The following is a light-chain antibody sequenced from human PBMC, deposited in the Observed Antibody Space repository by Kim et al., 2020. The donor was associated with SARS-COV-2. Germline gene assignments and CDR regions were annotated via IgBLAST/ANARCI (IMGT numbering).Light chain of an antibody. J-gene: IGLJ3*02. V-gene: IGLV1-40*01. Sequence: QSVLTQPPSASGAPGQRVSVSCTGSSSNIGAGYDVHWYQQLPGTAPKLLIYTYTKRASGGSDRFSGSKSGTSASLVITGLQAEDESDYYCPSYDTSLSAWVFGGGTQLTVL. CDR1: SSNIGAGYD. CDR3: PSYDTSLSAWV. CDR2: TYT.